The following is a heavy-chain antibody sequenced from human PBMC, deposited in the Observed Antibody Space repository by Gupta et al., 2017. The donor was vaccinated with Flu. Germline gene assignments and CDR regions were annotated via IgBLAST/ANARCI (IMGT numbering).Heavy chain of an antibody. CDR2: INPNSGGT. CDR1: GYTFTGYY. V-gene: IGHV1-2*04. Sequence: QVQLVQSGAEVKKPGASVKVSCKASGYTFTGYYMHWVRQAPGQGLEWMGWINPNSGGTNYAQKFQGWVTMTRDTSISTAYMELSRLRSDDTAVYYCARDLVGATGVMSFDIWGQGTMVTVSS. CDR3: ARDLVGATGVMSFDI. D-gene: IGHD1-26*01. J-gene: IGHJ3*02.